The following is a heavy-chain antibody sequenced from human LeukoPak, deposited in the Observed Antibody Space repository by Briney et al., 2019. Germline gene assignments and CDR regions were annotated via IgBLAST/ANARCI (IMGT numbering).Heavy chain of an antibody. J-gene: IGHJ4*03. V-gene: IGHV4-34*01. CDR1: GGSFSRYY. D-gene: IGHD5-24*01. Sequence: SETLSLARAVYGGSFSRYYWSWIRQSPGKGLEWIAEIDHRGDTNYNPSVKSRVTISVDTSKNQFSLKVRSLSAADTAVYYCAGGATISETGYFDFWGQGTLVTVSS. CDR2: IDHRGDT. CDR3: AGGATISETGYFDF.